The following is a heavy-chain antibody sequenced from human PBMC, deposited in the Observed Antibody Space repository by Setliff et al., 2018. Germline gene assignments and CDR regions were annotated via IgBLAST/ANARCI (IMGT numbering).Heavy chain of an antibody. CDR1: GYSITTGHY. D-gene: IGHD6-19*01. CDR2: IYNDGST. V-gene: IGHV4-38-2*02. CDR3: ARHRYVSGWPEDF. J-gene: IGHJ4*02. Sequence: SETLSLTCSVSGYSITTGHYWGWIRQSPGRGLEWIGSIYNDGSTHYNPSLRSRIPLSVDTSKNQFSLRLSSVTAADTAIYYCARHRYVSGWPEDFWGQGTLVTVSS.